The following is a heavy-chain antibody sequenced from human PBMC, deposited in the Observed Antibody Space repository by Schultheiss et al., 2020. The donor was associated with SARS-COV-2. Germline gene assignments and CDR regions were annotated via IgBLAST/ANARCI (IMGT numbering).Heavy chain of an antibody. D-gene: IGHD1-26*01. V-gene: IGHV4-4*02. J-gene: IGHJ4*02. CDR2: TYPGGIS. Sequence: SETLSLTCGVSGGSISSSDWWSWVRQPPGKGLEWIGETYPGGISNYNPSLKSRVTISIDKSNHQFSLKLSSVTAADTAVYYCAAWGSYLFDYWGQGTLVTVSS. CDR1: GGSISSSDW. CDR3: AAWGSYLFDY.